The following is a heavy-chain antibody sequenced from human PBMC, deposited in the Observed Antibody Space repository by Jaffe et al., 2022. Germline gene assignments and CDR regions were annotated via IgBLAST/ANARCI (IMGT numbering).Heavy chain of an antibody. V-gene: IGHV3-48*01. D-gene: IGHD3-10*01. CDR3: ARDLPGYYGSGSYYN. CDR1: GFTFSSYS. J-gene: IGHJ4*02. CDR2: ISSSSSTI. Sequence: EVQLVESGGGLVQPGGSLRLSCAASGFTFSSYSMNWVRQAPGKGLEWVSYISSSSSTIYYADSVKGRFTISRDNAKNSLYLQMNSLRAEDTAVYYCARDLPGYYGSGSYYNRGQGTLVTVSS.